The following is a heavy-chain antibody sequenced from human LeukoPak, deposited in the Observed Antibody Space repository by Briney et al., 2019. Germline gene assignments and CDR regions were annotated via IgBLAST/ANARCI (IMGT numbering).Heavy chain of an antibody. Sequence: GGSLRLSCSASGXTFSNYAVHWVRQAPGKGREYVSAITINIDRTFYADSVQGRFTISRDNSANTLYLQMSSLRPEDTAVYYCVKPARGSGIQNGFDYWGQGTLVTVSS. CDR3: VKPARGSGIQNGFDY. CDR1: GXTFSNYA. CDR2: ITINIDRT. V-gene: IGHV3-64D*06. D-gene: IGHD3-10*01. J-gene: IGHJ4*02.